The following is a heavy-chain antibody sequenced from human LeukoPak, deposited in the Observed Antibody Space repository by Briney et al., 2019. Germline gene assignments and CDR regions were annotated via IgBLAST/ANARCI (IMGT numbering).Heavy chain of an antibody. Sequence: GGSLRLSCAASGFTFSSYWMSWVRQAPGKGLEGVANIKQDGSEKNYVDSVKGRFTISRDNAKNSLELQMNSLRDEDTAVYYCARAGGYASSWAYWGQGTPVTVSS. CDR1: GFTFSSYW. V-gene: IGHV3-7*01. CDR2: IKQDGSEK. CDR3: ARAGGYASSWAY. D-gene: IGHD5-12*01. J-gene: IGHJ4*02.